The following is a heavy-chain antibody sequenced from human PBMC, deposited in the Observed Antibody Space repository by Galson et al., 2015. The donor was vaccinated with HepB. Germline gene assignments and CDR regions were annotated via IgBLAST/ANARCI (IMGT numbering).Heavy chain of an antibody. J-gene: IGHJ4*02. CDR3: AKLPNYGELLDY. Sequence: SLRLSCAASGFTFSSYAMRWVRQAPGKGLEWVSGITRSGDNTYYTDSVKGRFTISRDNSKNTLYLQMNNLRGDDTALYYCAKLPNYGELLDYWGQGTLVTVSS. CDR1: GFTFSSYA. D-gene: IGHD4-17*01. CDR2: ITRSGDNT. V-gene: IGHV3-23*01.